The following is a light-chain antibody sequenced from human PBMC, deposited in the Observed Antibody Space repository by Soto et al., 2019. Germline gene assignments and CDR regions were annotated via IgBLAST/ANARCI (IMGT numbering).Light chain of an antibody. J-gene: IGLJ2*01. CDR3: AAWDDSLNVV. V-gene: IGLV1-44*01. Sequence: QSVLTQPPSASVTSGQRVTISCSGSSSNIGSNTINWYQQLPGTAPKFIIYSNKQRPSGVTDRLSGSKSGTSASLAISGIQSEDEADYYCAAWDDSLNVVLGGGTKLTVL. CDR1: SSNIGSNT. CDR2: SNK.